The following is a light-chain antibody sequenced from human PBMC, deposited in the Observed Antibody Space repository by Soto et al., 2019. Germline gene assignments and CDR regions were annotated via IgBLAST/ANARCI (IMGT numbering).Light chain of an antibody. J-gene: IGKJ1*01. V-gene: IGKV3-20*01. CDR1: QSVSSSY. Sequence: EIVLTQSPGTLSLSPGERATLSCRASQSVSSSYLAWYQQKPGQAPRLLIYGASSRATGIPDRFSGSGSRTDFTLTISRLEPEEFAVYYCQQYGSSPTFGQGTTVEIK. CDR2: GAS. CDR3: QQYGSSPT.